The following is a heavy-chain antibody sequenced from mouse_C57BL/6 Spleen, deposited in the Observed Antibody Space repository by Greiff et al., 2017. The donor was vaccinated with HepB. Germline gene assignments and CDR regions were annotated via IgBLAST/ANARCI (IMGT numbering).Heavy chain of an antibody. CDR3: ARDRDYYGSSSYFDY. V-gene: IGHV5-4*01. D-gene: IGHD1-1*01. CDR2: ISDGGSYT. Sequence: EVNVVESGGGLVKPGGSLKLSCAASGFTFSSYAMSWVRQTPEKRLEWVATISDGGSYTYYPDNVKGRFTISRDNAKNTLYLQMSHLKSEDTAMYYCARDRDYYGSSSYFDYWGQGTTLTVSS. CDR1: GFTFSSYA. J-gene: IGHJ2*01.